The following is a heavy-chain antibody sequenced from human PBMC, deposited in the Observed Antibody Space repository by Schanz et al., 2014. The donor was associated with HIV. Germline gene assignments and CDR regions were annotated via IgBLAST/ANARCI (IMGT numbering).Heavy chain of an antibody. CDR3: AKTSYGWYFDY. CDR2: MGGSDDST. D-gene: IGHD6-19*01. Sequence: EVQLVESGGGLVQPGGSLRLSCVASGFTFSTYAMSWVRQAPGKGLEWVSGMGGSDDSTFYADSVKGRFTISRDNSKNTLYFQMNSLRAEDTAIYYCAKTSYGWYFDYWGQGTLVTVSP. V-gene: IGHV3-23*04. CDR1: GFTFSTYA. J-gene: IGHJ4*02.